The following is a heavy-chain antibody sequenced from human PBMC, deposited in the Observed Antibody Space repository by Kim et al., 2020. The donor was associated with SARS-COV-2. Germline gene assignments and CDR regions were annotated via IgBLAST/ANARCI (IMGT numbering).Heavy chain of an antibody. D-gene: IGHD6-19*01. CDR1: GFTFSSYG. Sequence: GGSLRLSCAASGFTFSSYGMHWVRQAPGKGLEWVAVIWYDGSNKYYADSVKGRFTISRDNSKNTLYLQMNSLRAEDTAVYYCARVRGAVYSSGWSATHYGMDVWGQGTTVTVSS. CDR3: ARVRGAVYSSGWSATHYGMDV. CDR2: IWYDGSNK. V-gene: IGHV3-33*01. J-gene: IGHJ6*02.